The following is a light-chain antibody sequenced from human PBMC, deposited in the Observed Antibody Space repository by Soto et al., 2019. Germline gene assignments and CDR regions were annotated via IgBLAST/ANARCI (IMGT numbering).Light chain of an antibody. V-gene: IGKV3-15*01. CDR3: QQYNDRLPRT. CDR1: QSVRSN. J-gene: IGKJ5*01. Sequence: ILETQCPGSLYLSPGGIATIACSASQSVRSNLAWYQQNPGQAPRLVIYSASTRATSNPDSFSGSVSGREDTITTSSLRFEEGTVFYCQQYNDRLPRTLGQGTRLQTK. CDR2: SAS.